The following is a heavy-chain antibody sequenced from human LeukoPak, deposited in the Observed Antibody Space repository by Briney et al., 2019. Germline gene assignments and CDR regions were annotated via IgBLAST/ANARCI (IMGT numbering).Heavy chain of an antibody. V-gene: IGHV4-34*01. CDR1: GGSLSGYY. Sequence: SETLSLTCAVYGGSLSGYYWGWIRQPPGKGLEWIGQIYSSGSTYYNPSLESRVTISVEKSKNQFSLNLSSVTAADTAVYYCARVTSYLAFDIFGQGTIVTVSS. CDR3: ARVTSYLAFDI. D-gene: IGHD3-10*01. J-gene: IGHJ3*02. CDR2: IYSSGST.